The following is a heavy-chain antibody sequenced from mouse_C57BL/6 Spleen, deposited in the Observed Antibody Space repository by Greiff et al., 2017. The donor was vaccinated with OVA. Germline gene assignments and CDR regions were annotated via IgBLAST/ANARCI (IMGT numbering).Heavy chain of an antibody. CDR3: ARNGGYAMDY. CDR2: INPYNGDT. CDR1: GYSFTGYF. V-gene: IGHV1-20*01. J-gene: IGHJ4*01. Sequence: EVKLQESGPELVKPGDSVKISCKASGYSFTGYFMNWVMQSHGKSLEWIGRINPYNGDTFYNQKFKGKATLTVDKSSSTAHMELRSLTSEDSAVYYCARNGGYAMDYWGQGTSVTVSS. D-gene: IGHD1-1*01.